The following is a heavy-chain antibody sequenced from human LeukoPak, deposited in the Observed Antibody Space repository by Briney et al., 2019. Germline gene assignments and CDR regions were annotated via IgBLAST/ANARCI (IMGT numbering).Heavy chain of an antibody. D-gene: IGHD1-1*01. CDR1: GFTFSSYG. CDR3: AKDAIWNLYGFVDY. CDR2: IRYDGSNK. Sequence: PGGSLRLSCAASGFTFSSYGMHWVRQAPGKGLEWVAFIRYDGSNKYYADSVKGRFTISRDNSKNTLYLQMNSLRAEDTAVYYCAKDAIWNLYGFVDYWGQGTLVTVSS. J-gene: IGHJ4*02. V-gene: IGHV3-30*02.